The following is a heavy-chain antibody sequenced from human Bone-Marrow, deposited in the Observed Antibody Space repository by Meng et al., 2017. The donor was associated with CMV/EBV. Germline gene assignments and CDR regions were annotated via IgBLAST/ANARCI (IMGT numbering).Heavy chain of an antibody. CDR2: IYTSGST. CDR1: GGSISSFY. CDR3: AKGRAWFDP. J-gene: IGHJ5*02. V-gene: IGHV4-4*07. Sequence: LYLTCTVSGGSISSFYWSWIRQPAGKGLEWIGRIYTSGSTNYNPSLQSRVTMSVDTSKNHFSLKLTSVTAADTAVYYCAKGRAWFDPWGQGTLVTVSS.